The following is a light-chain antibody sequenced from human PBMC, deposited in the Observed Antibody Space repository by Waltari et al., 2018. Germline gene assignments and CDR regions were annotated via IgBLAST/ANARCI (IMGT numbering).Light chain of an antibody. Sequence: DMQMTQSPSYVSASVGDRVTITCRASQDIHTWLAWYQQKPGKAPKLLIYGASSLQSGVPSRFSGSGSGTDCTLVISSLQPEDFATYYCQQANSFPLAFGQGTKVEMK. J-gene: IGKJ1*01. CDR3: QQANSFPLA. CDR2: GAS. V-gene: IGKV1D-12*01. CDR1: QDIHTW.